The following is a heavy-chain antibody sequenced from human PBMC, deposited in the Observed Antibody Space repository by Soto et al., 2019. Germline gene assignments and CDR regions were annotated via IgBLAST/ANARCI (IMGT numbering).Heavy chain of an antibody. CDR3: ASGGSGYCSSTSCYKYYYGMDV. D-gene: IGHD2-2*02. CDR2: IIPIFGTA. J-gene: IGHJ6*02. CDR1: GGTFSSYA. Sequence: QVQLVQSGAEVKKPGSSVKVSCKASGGTFSSYAISWVRQAPGQGLEWMGGIIPIFGTANYPQKFQGRVTITAEESTSTAYMELSSLRSEDTAVYYCASGGSGYCSSTSCYKYYYGMDVWGQGTTVTVSS. V-gene: IGHV1-69*01.